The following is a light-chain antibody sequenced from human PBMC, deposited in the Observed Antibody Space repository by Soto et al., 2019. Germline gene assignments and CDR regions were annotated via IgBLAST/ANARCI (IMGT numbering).Light chain of an antibody. V-gene: IGKV3-11*01. CDR1: QSVNIY. J-gene: IGKJ1*01. CDR2: DAS. CDR3: QQSNNLPWR. Sequence: IALTQSPATLFLTPRERATLYCPASQSVNIYLAWYQQKPGQAPRLLIYDASNRATGIPARFSGSGSGTEFTLTISSLQSEDFAGYYCQQSNNLPWRFGQG.